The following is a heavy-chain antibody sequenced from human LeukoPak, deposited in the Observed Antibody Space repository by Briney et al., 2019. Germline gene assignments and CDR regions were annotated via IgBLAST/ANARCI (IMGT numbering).Heavy chain of an antibody. V-gene: IGHV4-4*07. CDR1: GGSISSYY. CDR2: IYTSGST. Sequence: SETLSLTCTVSGGSISSYYWSWIRQPAGKGLEWIGRIYTSGSTYYNPSLKSRVTMSVDTSKNQFSLKLSSVTAADTAVYYCARTDGDYSSGWYNYYFDYWGQGTLVTVSS. D-gene: IGHD6-19*01. CDR3: ARTDGDYSSGWYNYYFDY. J-gene: IGHJ4*02.